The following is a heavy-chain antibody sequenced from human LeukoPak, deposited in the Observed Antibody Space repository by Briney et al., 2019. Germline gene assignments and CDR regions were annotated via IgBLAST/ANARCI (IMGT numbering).Heavy chain of an antibody. Sequence: SETLSLTCTVSGGSISSYYWSWIRQPPGRGLEWIGYIYYSGSTNYNPSLKSRVTISVDTSKNQFSLRLSSVTAADTAVYYCARGSNWGDYWGRGTLVTVSS. CDR2: IYYSGST. V-gene: IGHV4-59*08. CDR1: GGSISSYY. CDR3: ARGSNWGDY. J-gene: IGHJ4*02. D-gene: IGHD7-27*01.